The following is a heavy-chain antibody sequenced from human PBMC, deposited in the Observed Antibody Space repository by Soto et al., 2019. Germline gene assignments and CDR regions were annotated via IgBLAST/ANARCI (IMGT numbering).Heavy chain of an antibody. CDR2: ISGSGGTT. CDR3: ALRYCSRTTCPPLNSYFYMDV. CDR1: GFTFSNYA. V-gene: IGHV3-23*01. J-gene: IGHJ6*03. Sequence: EMQVLESGGGLVQPGGSLRLSCAASGFTFSNYAMAWVRQAPGKGLEWVSGISGSGGTTFYAGSVKGRFAISRDNSKNTLYLKMNNLRADDTAVYYCALRYCSRTTCPPLNSYFYMDVWGKGTTVTVSS. D-gene: IGHD2-2*01.